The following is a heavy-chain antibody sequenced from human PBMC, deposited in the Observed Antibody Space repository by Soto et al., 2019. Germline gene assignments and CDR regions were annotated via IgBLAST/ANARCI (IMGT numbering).Heavy chain of an antibody. CDR3: AREQVPFDITIFGVVIPPGPDYGMDV. Sequence: ASVKVSCKASGYTFTSYGISWVRQAPGQGLEWMGWISAYNGNTNYAQKLQGRVTMTTDTSTSTAYMELRSLRSAADTAVYYCAREQVPFDITIFGVVIPPGPDYGMDVWGQGTTVTVSS. J-gene: IGHJ6*02. V-gene: IGHV1-18*01. D-gene: IGHD3-3*01. CDR1: GYTFTSYG. CDR2: ISAYNGNT.